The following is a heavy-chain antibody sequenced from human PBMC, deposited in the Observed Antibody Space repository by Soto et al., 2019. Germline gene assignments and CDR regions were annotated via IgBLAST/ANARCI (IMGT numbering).Heavy chain of an antibody. D-gene: IGHD3-3*01. J-gene: IGHJ6*03. CDR3: AKDLAGDYDFWTWYYMDV. CDR2: ISYDGSNK. Sequence: AGGSLRLSCAASGFTFSSYGMHWVRQAPGKGLEWVAVISYDGSNKYYADSVKGRFTISRDNSKNTLYLQMNSLRAEDTAVYYCAKDLAGDYDFWTWYYMDVWGKGTTVTVSS. CDR1: GFTFSSYG. V-gene: IGHV3-30*18.